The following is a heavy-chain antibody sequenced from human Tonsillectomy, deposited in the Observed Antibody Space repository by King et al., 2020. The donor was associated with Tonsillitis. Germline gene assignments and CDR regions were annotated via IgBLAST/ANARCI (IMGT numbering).Heavy chain of an antibody. CDR2: ISGSGGST. J-gene: IGHJ5*02. D-gene: IGHD3-10*01. Sequence: VQLVESGAGLVQPGGSLRLSCAASGFTFSSYAMSWVRQAPGKGLEWVSAISGSGGSTYYADSVKGRFTISRDNSKNTRYLQMNSLRAEDTAVYYCARGRVRRVIRAGWFDPWGQGTLVTVSS. CDR1: GFTFSSYA. CDR3: ARGRVRRVIRAGWFDP. V-gene: IGHV3-23*04.